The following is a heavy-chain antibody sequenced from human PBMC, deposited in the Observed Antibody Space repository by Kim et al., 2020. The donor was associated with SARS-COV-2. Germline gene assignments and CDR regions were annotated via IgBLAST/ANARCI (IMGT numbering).Heavy chain of an antibody. V-gene: IGHV3-7*05. CDR2: IDENGRET. J-gene: IGHJ3*01. CDR1: GFNVVDDW. Sequence: GGSLRLSCAASGFNVVDDWMTWVRQAPGKGLEWVASIDENGRETYYADPVKGRFTISRDSAKNSLYLQMHSLRGDDTAVYYCARAARPDAFDVWGRGTLVSVSA. CDR3: ARAARPDAFDV.